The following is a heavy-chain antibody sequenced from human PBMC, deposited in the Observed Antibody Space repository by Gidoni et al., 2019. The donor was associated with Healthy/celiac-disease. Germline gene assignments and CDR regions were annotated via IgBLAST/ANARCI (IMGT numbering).Heavy chain of an antibody. D-gene: IGHD6-13*01. V-gene: IGHV3-23*01. CDR2: ISGSGGST. CDR3: AKDSLGSWYGVDY. CDR1: GFTFSSYA. Sequence: EVQLLASGGGLVQPGGSLSLSCAASGFTFSSYAMSWVRQAPGKGLEWVSAISGSGGSTYYADTVKGQFTISRDNSKNTLYLQMNSLRAEDTAVYYCAKDSLGSWYGVDYWGQGTLVTVSS. J-gene: IGHJ4*02.